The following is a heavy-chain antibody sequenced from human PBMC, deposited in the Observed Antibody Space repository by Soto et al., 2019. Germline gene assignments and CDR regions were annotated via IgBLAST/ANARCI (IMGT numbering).Heavy chain of an antibody. CDR3: AKDRWGSSGYYYVVY. J-gene: IGHJ4*02. D-gene: IGHD3-22*01. Sequence: EVQLLESGGGLVQPGGSLRLSCAASGFTFSIYAMNWVRQAPGKGLEWVSAISGSGGSTYYADSVKGRVTFSRDNSKNTLYLQMNSLRAEDTAVYYCAKDRWGSSGYYYVVYWGQGTLVTVSS. CDR1: GFTFSIYA. V-gene: IGHV3-23*01. CDR2: ISGSGGST.